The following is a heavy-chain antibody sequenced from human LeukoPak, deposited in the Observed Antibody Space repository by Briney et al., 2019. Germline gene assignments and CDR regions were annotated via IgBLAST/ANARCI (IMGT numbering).Heavy chain of an antibody. CDR3: ARGFSRDPYYFDY. Sequence: ASVKVSCKASGYTFTGYYMHWVRQAPGQGLEWMGRINPNSGGTNYAQKFQGRVTMTRDTSISTAYMELSRLRSDDTAVYYCARGFSRDPYYFDYWAREPWSPSPQ. J-gene: IGHJ4*02. V-gene: IGHV1-2*06. D-gene: IGHD3-10*01. CDR1: GYTFTGYY. CDR2: INPNSGGT.